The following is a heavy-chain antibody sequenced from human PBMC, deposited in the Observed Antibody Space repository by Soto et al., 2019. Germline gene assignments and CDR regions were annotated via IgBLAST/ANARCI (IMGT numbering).Heavy chain of an antibody. D-gene: IGHD2-15*01. CDR3: ARASPVVVAATRVSAFDI. V-gene: IGHV4-31*03. Sequence: PSETLSLTCTVSGGSISSGGYYWSWIRQHPGKGLVWIGYIYYSGSTYYNPSLKSRVTISVDTSKNQFSLKLSSVTAADTAVYYCARASPVVVAATRVSAFDIWGQGTMVTVSS. CDR1: GGSISSGGYY. CDR2: IYYSGST. J-gene: IGHJ3*02.